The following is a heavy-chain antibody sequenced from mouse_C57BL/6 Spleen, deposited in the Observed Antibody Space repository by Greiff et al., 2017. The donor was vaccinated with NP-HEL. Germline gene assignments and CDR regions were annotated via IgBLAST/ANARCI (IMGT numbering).Heavy chain of an antibody. Sequence: VQLQQSGPELVKPGASVKISCKASGYAFSSSWMNWVKQRPGKGLEWIGRIYPGDGDTNYNGKFKGKATLTADKSSTTAYMQLSSLTSEDSAVYFCARNDYGVLDYWGQGTTLTVSS. J-gene: IGHJ2*01. CDR2: IYPGDGDT. CDR1: GYAFSSSW. V-gene: IGHV1-82*01. CDR3: ARNDYGVLDY. D-gene: IGHD2-4*01.